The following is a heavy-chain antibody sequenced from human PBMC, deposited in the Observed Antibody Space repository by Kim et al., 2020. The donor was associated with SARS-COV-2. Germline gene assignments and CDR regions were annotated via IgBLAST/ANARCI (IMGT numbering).Heavy chain of an antibody. D-gene: IGHD2-15*01. CDR3: TGEAETYWYFDL. J-gene: IGHJ2*01. Sequence: GGSLRLSCTGSGFTFGDYAMNWFRQAPGRGLEWVGFIRSKAYGGTTDYAASVNGRFTISRDDSKRIAYLQMNGLTTEDTAVYYCTGEAETYWYFDLWGRGTLVTVSS. CDR1: GFTFGDYA. V-gene: IGHV3-49*03. CDR2: IRSKAYGGTT.